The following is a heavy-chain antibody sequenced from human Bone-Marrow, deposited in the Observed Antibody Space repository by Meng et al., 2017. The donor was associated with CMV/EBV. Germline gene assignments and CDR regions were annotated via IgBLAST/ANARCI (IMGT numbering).Heavy chain of an antibody. D-gene: IGHD2-2*02. CDR1: GFTFSGYS. J-gene: IGHJ3*02. Sequence: GGSLRLSCVASGFTFSGYSMNWVRQTPGKGLEWVSSITSRSSNTYYSDSVKGRFTISRDNAKNSLYLQMNSLRAEDTAVYYCAGYCSSTSCYMFAFDIWGQGTMVTVSS. V-gene: IGHV3-21*01. CDR3: AGYCSSTSCYMFAFDI. CDR2: ITSRSSNT.